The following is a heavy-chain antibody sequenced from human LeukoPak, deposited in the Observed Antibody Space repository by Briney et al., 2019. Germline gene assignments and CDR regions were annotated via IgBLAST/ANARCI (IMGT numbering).Heavy chain of an antibody. CDR1: GFTFSDYY. Sequence: GGSLRLSCAASGFTFSDYYMSWIRQAPGKGLGHISYISSSGSTIYYADSVKGRFTISRDNAKNSLYLQMNSLRAEDTAVYYCARGGTYYGSGSYLGYWGQGTLVTVSS. V-gene: IGHV3-11*01. D-gene: IGHD3-10*01. CDR3: ARGGTYYGSGSYLGY. J-gene: IGHJ4*02. CDR2: ISSSGSTI.